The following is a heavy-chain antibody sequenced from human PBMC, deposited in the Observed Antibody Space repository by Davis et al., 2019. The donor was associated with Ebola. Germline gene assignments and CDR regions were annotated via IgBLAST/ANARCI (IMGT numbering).Heavy chain of an antibody. V-gene: IGHV4-34*01. Sequence: MPGGSLRPSFTVPGGSISSYYWSWIRQPPGKGLEWLGEINHSGSTNYNPSLKSRVTISVDTSKNQFSLKLSSVTAADTAVYYCARSRGYSGYALDYWGQGTLVTVSS. CDR1: GGSISSYY. D-gene: IGHD5-12*01. CDR2: INHSGST. J-gene: IGHJ4*02. CDR3: ARSRGYSGYALDY.